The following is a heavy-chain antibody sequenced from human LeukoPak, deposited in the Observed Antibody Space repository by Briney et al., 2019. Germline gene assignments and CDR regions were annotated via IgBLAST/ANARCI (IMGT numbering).Heavy chain of an antibody. V-gene: IGHV4-4*07. CDR3: ARDSTGAAFDP. CDR2: LQPSGAT. D-gene: IGHD1-26*01. Sequence: SETLSLTCIVSGASISSYYWSWIRHPAGKELEWIGRLQPSGATNYNPSLESRVTMSVDTSKNQFSLSLTSVTAADTAVYYCARDSTGAAFDPWGQGTLVTVSS. CDR1: GASISSYY. J-gene: IGHJ5*02.